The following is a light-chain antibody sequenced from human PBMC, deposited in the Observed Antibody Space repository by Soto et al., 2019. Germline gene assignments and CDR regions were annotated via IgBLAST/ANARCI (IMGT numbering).Light chain of an antibody. CDR1: SSNIGNNA. CDR2: YDD. Sequence: QAVVTQPPSVSEAPRQRVTISCSGSSSNIGNNAVNWYQQLPGKAPKLLIYYDDLLPSGVSDRFSGSKSGTSASLVISGLQSEDEADYYCAAWDDSLNGYVFGTGTKLTVL. CDR3: AAWDDSLNGYV. V-gene: IGLV1-36*01. J-gene: IGLJ1*01.